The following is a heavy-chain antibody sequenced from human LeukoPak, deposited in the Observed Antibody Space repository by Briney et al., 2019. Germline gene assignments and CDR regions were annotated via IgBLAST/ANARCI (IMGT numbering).Heavy chain of an antibody. CDR2: IIPIFGTA. CDR3: ARRDYYDSSGPPPLHM. CDR1: GGTFSTYA. V-gene: IGHV1-69*05. J-gene: IGHJ3*01. Sequence: LVKLSCKASGGTFSTYAISWVRQAPGQGLEWMGGIIPIFGTANYAQKSQGRVTITTDESTSTAYMELSSRRSEDTAVYYCARRDYYDSSGPPPLHMGGQETMVSVSS. D-gene: IGHD3-22*01.